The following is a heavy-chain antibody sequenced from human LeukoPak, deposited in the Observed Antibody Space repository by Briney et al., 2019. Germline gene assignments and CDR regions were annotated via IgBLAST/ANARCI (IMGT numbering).Heavy chain of an antibody. CDR3: ARGGRITMIVVVSPFDY. CDR1: GYTFTSYG. D-gene: IGHD3-22*01. V-gene: IGHV1-18*01. Sequence: SVKVSCKASGYTFTSYGISWVRQAPGQGLEWMGWISAYNGNTNYAQKLQGRVTMTTDTSTSTAYMELRSLRSDDTAVYYCARGGRITMIVVVSPFDYWGQGTLVTVSS. CDR2: ISAYNGNT. J-gene: IGHJ4*02.